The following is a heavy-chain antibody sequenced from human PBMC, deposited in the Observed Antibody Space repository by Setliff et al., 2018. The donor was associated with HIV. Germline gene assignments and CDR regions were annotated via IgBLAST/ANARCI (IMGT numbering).Heavy chain of an antibody. J-gene: IGHJ5*02. CDR3: ARGGMIRPSAPFDP. V-gene: IGHV4-59*01. Sequence: LTCTVSGGSISSYYWSWIRQPPGKGLEWIGYIYYSGSTNYNPSLKSRVTISVDTSKNQFSLKLSSVTAADTAVYYCARGGMIRPSAPFDPWGQGTLVTVSS. CDR2: IYYSGST. D-gene: IGHD3-16*01. CDR1: GGSISSYY.